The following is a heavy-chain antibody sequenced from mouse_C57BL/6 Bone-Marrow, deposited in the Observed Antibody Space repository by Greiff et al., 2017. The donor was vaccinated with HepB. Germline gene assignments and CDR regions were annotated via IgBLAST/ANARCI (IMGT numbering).Heavy chain of an antibody. CDR3: ARGKIYYDYDEGYFDV. V-gene: IGHV5-16*01. CDR2: INYDGSST. CDR1: GFTFSDYY. J-gene: IGHJ1*03. Sequence: EVKLMESEGGLVQPGSSMKLSCTASGFTFSDYYMAWVRQVPEKGLEWVANINYDGSSTYYLDSLKSRFIISRDNAKNILYLQMSSLKSEDTATYYCARGKIYYDYDEGYFDVWGTGTTVTVSS. D-gene: IGHD2-4*01.